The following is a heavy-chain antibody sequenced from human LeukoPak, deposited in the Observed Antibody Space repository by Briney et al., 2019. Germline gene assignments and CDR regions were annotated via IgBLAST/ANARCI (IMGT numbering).Heavy chain of an antibody. V-gene: IGHV4-39*01. D-gene: IGHD2-15*01. J-gene: IGHJ6*03. CDR3: ARGIGGCSGGSCYKGRDYYYYMDV. CDR1: GVSISSSNSY. CDR2: IYYSGNT. Sequence: SETLSLTCTVSGVSISSSNSYWGWIRQPPGKGLEWIGSIYYSGNTYYNASLKSQVSISIDTSKNQFSLKLSSVTAADTAVYYCARGIGGCSGGSCYKGRDYYYYMDVWGKGTTVTVSS.